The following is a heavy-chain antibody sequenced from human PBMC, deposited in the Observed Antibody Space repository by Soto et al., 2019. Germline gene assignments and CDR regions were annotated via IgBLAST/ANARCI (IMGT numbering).Heavy chain of an antibody. CDR2: IWYDGSNK. Sequence: PGGSLRLSCAASGFTFSSYVMHWVRQAPGKGLEWVAVIWYDGSNKHYADSVKGRFTISRDNSKNTLYLQMNSLRAADTGVYYCAREGASGFGMDVWGQGTTVTVSS. J-gene: IGHJ6*02. V-gene: IGHV3-33*01. CDR3: AREGASGFGMDV. D-gene: IGHD1-26*01. CDR1: GFTFSSYV.